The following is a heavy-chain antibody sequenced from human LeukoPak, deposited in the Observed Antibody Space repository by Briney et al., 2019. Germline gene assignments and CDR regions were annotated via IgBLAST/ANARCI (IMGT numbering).Heavy chain of an antibody. V-gene: IGHV3-21*06. Sequence: AGGSLRLSCAASGFTFRTYTMNWVRQAPGKGLEWVSSITSSGRFINYADSVKGRFTISRDNAKNSLYLQMNSLRPEDTAVYYCSRDVNPRLDQARTRIFGGASDCWGQGNLVIVSP. CDR3: SRDVNPRLDQARTRIFGGASDC. J-gene: IGHJ4*02. CDR1: GFTFRTYT. D-gene: IGHD3-3*02. CDR2: ITSSGRFI.